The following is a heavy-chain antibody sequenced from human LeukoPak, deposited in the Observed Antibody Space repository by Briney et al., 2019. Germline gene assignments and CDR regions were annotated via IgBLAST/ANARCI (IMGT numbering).Heavy chain of an antibody. D-gene: IGHD2-15*01. V-gene: IGHV4-39*07. Sequence: PGGSLRLSCAASGFTFSSYSMNWIRQPPGKGLEWIGSMYSSGSTYYNPSLKSRVTISVDTSKNQFSLKLSSVTAADTAVYYCARDLGGCSGGSCYLSWFDPWGQGTLVTVSS. CDR2: MYSSGST. J-gene: IGHJ5*02. CDR3: ARDLGGCSGGSCYLSWFDP. CDR1: GFTFSSYS.